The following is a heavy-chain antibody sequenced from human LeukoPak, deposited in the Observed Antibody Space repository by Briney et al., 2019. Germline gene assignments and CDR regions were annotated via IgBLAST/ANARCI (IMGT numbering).Heavy chain of an antibody. CDR3: ARATVVTDAFDI. Sequence: GGSLRLSCAASGFTFDGYAMHWVRQAPGKGLEWVSGISWNSGSIGYADSVKGRFTISRDNAKNSLYLQMNSLRAEDTALYYCARATVVTDAFDIWGQGTMVTVSS. V-gene: IGHV3-9*01. CDR2: ISWNSGSI. J-gene: IGHJ3*02. D-gene: IGHD4-23*01. CDR1: GFTFDGYA.